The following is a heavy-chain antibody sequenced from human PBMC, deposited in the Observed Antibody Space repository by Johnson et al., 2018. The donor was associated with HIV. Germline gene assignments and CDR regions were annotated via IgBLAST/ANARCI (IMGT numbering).Heavy chain of an antibody. V-gene: IGHV3-20*04. D-gene: IGHD2-15*01. CDR2: INWNGGST. CDR1: GFTFNDYC. Sequence: EVQLVESGGGVVRPGGSLRLSCAASGFTFNDYCMSWVRQAPGKGLEWVSGINWNGGSTGYADSVKGRFTISRDNAKNSLYLQMNSLRAEDTALYYCARDPEYCSGGSCYASFDIWGQGTMVTVSS. CDR3: ARDPEYCSGGSCYASFDI. J-gene: IGHJ3*02.